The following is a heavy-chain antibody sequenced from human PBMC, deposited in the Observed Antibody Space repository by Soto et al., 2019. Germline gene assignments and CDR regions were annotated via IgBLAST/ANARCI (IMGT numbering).Heavy chain of an antibody. CDR3: ARVLGGDRAFDI. CDR1: GFTFSSYE. CDR2: ISSSGSTI. V-gene: IGHV3-48*03. Sequence: GGSLRLSCAASGFTFSSYEMNWVRQAPGKGLEWVSYISSSGSTIYYADSVKGRFTISRDNAKNSLYLQMNSLRAEDTAVYYCARVLGGDRAFDIWGQGTMVTVSS. D-gene: IGHD2-21*01. J-gene: IGHJ3*02.